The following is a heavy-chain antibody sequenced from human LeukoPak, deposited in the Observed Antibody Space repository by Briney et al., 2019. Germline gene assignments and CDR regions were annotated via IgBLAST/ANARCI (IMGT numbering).Heavy chain of an antibody. D-gene: IGHD3-22*01. CDR2: INTDGRTT. CDR3: ARDETYYYDSSGYKAYDAFDI. V-gene: IGHV3-74*01. Sequence: PGGSLRLSCAASGFTFSSYWMYWVRQAPGKGLVWVSRINTDGRTTNYADSVKGRFTISRDNSKNTLYLQMNSLRAEDTAVYYCARDETYYYDSSGYKAYDAFDIWGQGTMVTVSS. CDR1: GFTFSSYW. J-gene: IGHJ3*02.